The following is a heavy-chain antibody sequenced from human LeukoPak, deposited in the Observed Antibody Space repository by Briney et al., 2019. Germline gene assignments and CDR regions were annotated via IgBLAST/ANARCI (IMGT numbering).Heavy chain of an antibody. CDR2: ISYDGSNK. V-gene: IGHV3-30*03. J-gene: IGHJ1*01. D-gene: IGHD1-26*01. CDR3: ATVSSRPREYSGSPLVGFFQH. Sequence: GGSLRLSCAASGFTFSSYGMHWVRQAPGKGLEWVAVISYDGSNKYYADSVKGRFTISRDNSKNTLYLQMNSLRAEDTAVYYCATVSSRPREYSGSPLVGFFQHWGQGTLVTVSS. CDR1: GFTFSSYG.